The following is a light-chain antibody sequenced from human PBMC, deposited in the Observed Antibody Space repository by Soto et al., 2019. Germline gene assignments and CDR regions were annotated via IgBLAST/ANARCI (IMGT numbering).Light chain of an antibody. J-gene: IGLJ1*01. V-gene: IGLV2-14*03. CDR1: SSDVGGYNY. Sequence: QSVLTQPASVSGSPGQLITISCTGTSSDVGGYNYVSWYQHHPGKAPKRMIHDVSNRPSGVSNRFSGSKSGNTASLTISGLQAEDEADYYCSSYIPNNSTYVFGTGTKGTVL. CDR2: DVS. CDR3: SSYIPNNSTYV.